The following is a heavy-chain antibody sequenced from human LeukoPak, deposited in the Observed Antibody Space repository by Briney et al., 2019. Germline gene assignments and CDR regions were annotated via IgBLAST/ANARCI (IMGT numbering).Heavy chain of an antibody. CDR3: ARKAAAAPEVDY. Sequence: SVKVSCKASGGTFSSYAISWVRQAPGQGLEWMGGIIPIFGTANYAQKFQGRVTITADESTSTAYMELSSLRSEDTAVYYCARKAAAAPEVDYWGQGTLVAVSS. CDR2: IIPIFGTA. D-gene: IGHD6-13*01. V-gene: IGHV1-69*13. CDR1: GGTFSSYA. J-gene: IGHJ4*02.